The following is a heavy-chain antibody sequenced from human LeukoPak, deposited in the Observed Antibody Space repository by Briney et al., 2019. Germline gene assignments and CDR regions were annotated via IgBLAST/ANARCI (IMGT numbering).Heavy chain of an antibody. CDR3: AKADCSTIGCRLFHY. D-gene: IGHD2-21*01. CDR2: MSANGDST. Sequence: GGSLRLSCAASGFTFSDHYMDWVRQAPGKGLEWVSGMSANGDSTYYADSVKGRFTISRDSSLYLQMNSLRSEDTAVYYCAKADCSTIGCRLFHYWGQGTLVTVSS. V-gene: IGHV3-23*01. CDR1: GFTFSDHY. J-gene: IGHJ4*02.